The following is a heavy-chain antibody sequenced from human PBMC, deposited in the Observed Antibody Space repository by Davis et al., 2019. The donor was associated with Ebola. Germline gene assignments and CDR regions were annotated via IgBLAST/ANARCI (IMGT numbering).Heavy chain of an antibody. CDR2: ISGEGSTT. J-gene: IGHJ4*02. CDR1: GFTFSSYW. Sequence: GESLKISCAASGFTFSSYWMHWVRQAPGKGLVWVSRISGEGSTTKYADSVKGRFTISRDNAKNTLYLQMNSLRAEDTAVYYCATSTYLPVYWGQGTLVTVSS. CDR3: ATSTYLPVY. V-gene: IGHV3-74*03. D-gene: IGHD2/OR15-2a*01.